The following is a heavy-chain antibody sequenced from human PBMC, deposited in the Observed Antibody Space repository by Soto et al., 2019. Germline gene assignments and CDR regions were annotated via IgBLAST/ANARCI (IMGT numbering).Heavy chain of an antibody. J-gene: IGHJ6*03. CDR3: VKGRDNIQVLAPVSAF. D-gene: IGHD6-25*01. Sequence: ERGLGWVSAISGGGSTTYYADSVKGRFTISRDNSKNTLYLQMNSLRAEDTVVYFCVKGRDNIQVLAPVSAFRGNG. CDR2: ISGGGSTT. V-gene: IGHV3-23*01.